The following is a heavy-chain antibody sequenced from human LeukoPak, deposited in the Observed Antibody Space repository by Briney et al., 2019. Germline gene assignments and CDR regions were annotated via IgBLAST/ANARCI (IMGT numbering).Heavy chain of an antibody. D-gene: IGHD1-1*01. V-gene: IGHV1-2*02. CDR3: ARDDDFVDY. CDR2: INPNSGGT. Sequence: ASVKVSCKASGYTFTGYYRHWVRQAPGQGLEWMGWINPNSGGTNYAQKFRGRVTMTRDTSNSTAYMDLSRLRSDDTAVYYCARDDDFVDYWGQGSLVTVSS. CDR1: GYTFTGYY. J-gene: IGHJ4*02.